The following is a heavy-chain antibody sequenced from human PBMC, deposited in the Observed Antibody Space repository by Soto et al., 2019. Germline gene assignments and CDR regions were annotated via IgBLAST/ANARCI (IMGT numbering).Heavy chain of an antibody. Sequence: QVQLVPSGAEVKKPGASVKVSCKASGYTFTSYGISWVRQAPGQGLAWMGWISAYNGNTNYAQKLQGRVTMTTDTSTSTAYMELRSLRSDDTAVYYCARDQGGGSYWGWFDPWGQGTLVTVSS. CDR1: GYTFTSYG. J-gene: IGHJ5*02. D-gene: IGHD2-15*01. CDR3: ARDQGGGSYWGWFDP. CDR2: ISAYNGNT. V-gene: IGHV1-18*01.